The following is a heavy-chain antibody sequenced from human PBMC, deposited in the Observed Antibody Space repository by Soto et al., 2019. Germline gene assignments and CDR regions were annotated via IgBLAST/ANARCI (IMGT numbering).Heavy chain of an antibody. V-gene: IGHV1-3*05. D-gene: IGHD1-1*01. CDR3: ARGTTLPTPLDY. J-gene: IGHJ4*02. CDR1: GYTFTSYA. Sequence: QVQLVQSGAEEKKPGASVKVSCKASGYTFTSYAMHWVRQAPGQRLEWMGWIIAGNGNTKYSQKFQGRVTITRDTSASTAYMELRSLRSEDTAVYYCARGTTLPTPLDYWGQGTLVTVSS. CDR2: IIAGNGNT.